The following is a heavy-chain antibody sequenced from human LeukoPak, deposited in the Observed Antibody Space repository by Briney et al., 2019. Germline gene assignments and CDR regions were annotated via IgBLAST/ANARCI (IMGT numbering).Heavy chain of an antibody. CDR3: AKVKGYSSSWYSDYFDY. CDR2: ISGSGGST. J-gene: IGHJ4*02. V-gene: IGHV3-23*01. Sequence: PGGSLRLSCAASGFTFSSYAMSWVRQAPGKGLEWVSAISGSGGSTYYADSVKGRFTISRDNSKNTLYLQMNSLRAEDTAVYYCAKVKGYSSSWYSDYFDYWGQGTLVTVSS. CDR1: GFTFSSYA. D-gene: IGHD6-13*01.